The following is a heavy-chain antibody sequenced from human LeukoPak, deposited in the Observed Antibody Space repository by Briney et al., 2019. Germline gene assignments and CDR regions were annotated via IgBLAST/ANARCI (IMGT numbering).Heavy chain of an antibody. CDR3: AKDISYCDYFFGYFQY. D-gene: IGHD4-17*01. Sequence: PGGSLRLSCAASGFSFSRYAMTWVRQAPGKRLEWVSVISGGGDRVDYAESVKGRFTISRDNSRNTLYLQINRLRAEDTALYYCAKDISYCDYFFGYFQYGGQGSLVTVSS. V-gene: IGHV3-23*01. J-gene: IGHJ1*01. CDR2: ISGGGDRV. CDR1: GFSFSRYA.